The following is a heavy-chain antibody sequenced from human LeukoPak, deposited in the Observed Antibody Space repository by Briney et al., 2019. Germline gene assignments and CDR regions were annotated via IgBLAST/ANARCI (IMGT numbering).Heavy chain of an antibody. V-gene: IGHV4-4*02. D-gene: IGHD1-26*01. CDR2: IYHSGST. J-gene: IGHJ4*02. Sequence: SETLSLTCAVSGGSISSSNWWSWVRQPPGKGLEWIGEIYHSGSTNYNPSLKSRVTISVDKSKNQFSLKLSSVTAADTAVYYCARSYVGATRSLAYWGQGTLVTVSS. CDR1: GGSISSSNW. CDR3: ARSYVGATRSLAY.